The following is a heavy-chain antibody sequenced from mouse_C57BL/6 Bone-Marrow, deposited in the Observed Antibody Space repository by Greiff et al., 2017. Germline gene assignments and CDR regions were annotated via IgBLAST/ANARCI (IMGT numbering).Heavy chain of an antibody. CDR3: ASHVATGEVDY. D-gene: IGHD1-1*01. CDR2: IYPGDGDT. Sequence: QVQLQQSGPELVKPGASVKISCKASGYAFSSSWMNWVKQRPGKGLEWIGRIYPGDGDTNYNGKFKGKATLTADKSSSTAYMQLSSLTSEASAVYFCASHVATGEVDYWGQGTSVTVSS. CDR1: GYAFSSSW. V-gene: IGHV1-82*01. J-gene: IGHJ4*01.